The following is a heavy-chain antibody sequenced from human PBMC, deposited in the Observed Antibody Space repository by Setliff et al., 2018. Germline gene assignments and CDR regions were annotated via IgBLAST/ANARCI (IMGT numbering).Heavy chain of an antibody. CDR2: FYHSGST. Sequence: KSSETLSLTCNVSGGSISSYYWTWIRQPPGKGLEWIGYFYHSGSTNYNPSLKGRVTMTSDTSRNQLSLKLTSVSAADTAIYYCARSSYYASGNSHNYYMDVWGKGTAVTV. D-gene: IGHD3-10*01. CDR3: ARSSYYASGNSHNYYMDV. CDR1: GGSISSYY. V-gene: IGHV4-59*08. J-gene: IGHJ6*03.